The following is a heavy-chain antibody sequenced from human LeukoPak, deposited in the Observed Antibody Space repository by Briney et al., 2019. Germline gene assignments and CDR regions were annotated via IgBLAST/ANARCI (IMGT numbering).Heavy chain of an antibody. CDR1: GYSISSGYY. CDR3: ARDLESSWHAFDT. Sequence: SETLSLTCTVSGYSISSGYYWGWIRQPPGKGLEWIGSIYHSGSTYYNPSLKSRVTISVDTSKNQFSLKLSSVTAADTAVYYCARDLESSWHAFDTWGQGTMVTVSS. V-gene: IGHV4-38-2*02. D-gene: IGHD6-13*01. J-gene: IGHJ3*02. CDR2: IYHSGST.